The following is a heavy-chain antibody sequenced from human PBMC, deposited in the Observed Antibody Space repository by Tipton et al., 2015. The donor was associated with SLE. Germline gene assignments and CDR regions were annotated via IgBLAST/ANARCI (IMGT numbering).Heavy chain of an antibody. CDR3: ARVGYLGGVYY. CDR1: GGFINSGNFY. V-gene: IGHV4-61*09. D-gene: IGHD2-8*02. CDR2: FYTSGST. Sequence: TLSLTCTVSGGFINSGNFYWSWIRPPAGKGLEWIGHFYTSGSTNYNPSLYSRVTLLVDTPKNQFSLELCSVTAADTTGYFCARVGYLGGVYYWGQGTLVTVSS. J-gene: IGHJ4*02.